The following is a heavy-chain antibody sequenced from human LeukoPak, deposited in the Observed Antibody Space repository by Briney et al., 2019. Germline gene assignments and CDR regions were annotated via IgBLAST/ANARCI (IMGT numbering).Heavy chain of an antibody. V-gene: IGHV3-66*02. Sequence: GGSLRLSCAASGFTVNSNYMIWVRQAPAKGLGWVSVIYSGGTTYYADSVKGRFTISRDNSKNTLYLQMGSLRAEDTAVYYCATVASGGHYHYMDVWGRGTTVTVSS. J-gene: IGHJ6*03. CDR1: GFTVNSNY. D-gene: IGHD6-19*01. CDR3: ATVASGGHYHYMDV. CDR2: IYSGGTT.